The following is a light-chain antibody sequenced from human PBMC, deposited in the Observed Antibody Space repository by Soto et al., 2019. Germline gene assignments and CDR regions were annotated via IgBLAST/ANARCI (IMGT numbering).Light chain of an antibody. CDR2: EVS. Sequence: QSVLTQPPSASGSPGQAVTICFTGASSDVGGYNYVYWYQQHPGKAAKLMIYEVSKRPSGVPDRFSGSKSGNTASLTVSGLQAEDEADYYGSSYAGSNNCLFGGGTKLTVL. CDR3: SSYAGSNNCL. V-gene: IGLV2-8*01. J-gene: IGLJ2*01. CDR1: SSDVGGYNY.